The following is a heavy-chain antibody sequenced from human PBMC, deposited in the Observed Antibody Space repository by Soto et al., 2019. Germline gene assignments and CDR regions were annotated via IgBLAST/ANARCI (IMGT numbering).Heavy chain of an antibody. D-gene: IGHD3-3*01. CDR3: ARVVNYDFWSGAVDYYYMDV. Sequence: GGSLRLSCAASGFTFSSYSMNWVRQAPGKGLEWVSYISSSSSTIYYADSVKGRFTISRDNAKNSLYLQMNSLRAEDTAVYYCARVVNYDFWSGAVDYYYMDVWGKGTTVTVSS. CDR2: ISSSSSTI. V-gene: IGHV3-48*01. J-gene: IGHJ6*03. CDR1: GFTFSSYS.